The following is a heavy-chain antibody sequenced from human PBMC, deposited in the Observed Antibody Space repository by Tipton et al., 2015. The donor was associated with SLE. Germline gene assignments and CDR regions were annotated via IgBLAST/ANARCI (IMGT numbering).Heavy chain of an antibody. V-gene: IGHV4-31*03. J-gene: IGHJ4*02. D-gene: IGHD3-22*01. CDR3: ARDEYRYDATGYHLLGHFDF. Sequence: TLSLTCTDSGGSIRSGSDYWSWIRQHPGKGLEWIGCIHPSGSTHYNPSLKSRPFMSLDTSKNQFSLNLSSVTAADTAVYYCARDEYRYDATGYHLLGHFDFWGQGTLVTVSS. CDR2: IHPSGST. CDR1: GGSIRSGSDY.